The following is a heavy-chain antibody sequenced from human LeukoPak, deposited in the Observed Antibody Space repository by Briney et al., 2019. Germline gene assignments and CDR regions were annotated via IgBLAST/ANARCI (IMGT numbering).Heavy chain of an antibody. CDR1: GFTFTSFA. D-gene: IGHD2-15*01. CDR3: ARDRWRSGGSGGGDY. CDR2: ISGSGDNT. Sequence: SGGSLRLSCAASGFTFTSFAITWVRQAPGKGLEWVSTISGSGDNTYYADSVKGRFTISRDNSKNTLYLKMNRLRAEDTAVYFCARDRWRSGGSGGGDYWGQGTLVTVSS. J-gene: IGHJ4*02. V-gene: IGHV3-23*01.